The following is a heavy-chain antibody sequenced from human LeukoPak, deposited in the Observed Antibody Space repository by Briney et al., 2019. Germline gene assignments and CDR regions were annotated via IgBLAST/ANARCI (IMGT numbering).Heavy chain of an antibody. Sequence: SEILSLTCTVSGGSISSGSYYWSWIRQPAGKGLEWIGRVYTSGSTNYNPSLKSRVTISVDTSKNQFSLKLSSVTAADTAVYYCARVSSSWYQDWYFDLWGRGTLVTVSS. V-gene: IGHV4-61*02. CDR3: ARVSSSWYQDWYFDL. J-gene: IGHJ2*01. D-gene: IGHD6-13*01. CDR2: VYTSGST. CDR1: GGSISSGSYY.